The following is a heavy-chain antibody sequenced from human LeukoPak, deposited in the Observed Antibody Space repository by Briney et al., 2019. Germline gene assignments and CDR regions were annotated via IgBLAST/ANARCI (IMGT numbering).Heavy chain of an antibody. Sequence: GSSVKVSCKASGGTFSSYAISWVRQAPGQGLEWMGGIIPIFGTANYAQRFQGRVTITAAESTSTAYMELSSLRSEDTAVYYCARERPMVRGVTRNNWFDPWGQGTLVTVSS. CDR3: ARERPMVRGVTRNNWFDP. CDR2: IIPIFGTA. CDR1: GGTFSSYA. D-gene: IGHD3-10*01. V-gene: IGHV1-69*01. J-gene: IGHJ5*02.